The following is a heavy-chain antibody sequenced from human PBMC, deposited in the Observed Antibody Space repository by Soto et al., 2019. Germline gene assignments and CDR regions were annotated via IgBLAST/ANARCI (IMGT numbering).Heavy chain of an antibody. Sequence: GGSLRLSCAASGFTFDNYAMSWVRQAPGKGLEWVSAVSAGGLSTYYIDSVKGRFTVSRDNSNNTLYLQMNSLRAEDTALYYCAKTDHSAWFFPLFDSWGQGTLVTVSS. J-gene: IGHJ4*02. V-gene: IGHV3-23*01. CDR2: VSAGGLST. CDR1: GFTFDNYA. D-gene: IGHD6-19*01. CDR3: AKTDHSAWFFPLFDS.